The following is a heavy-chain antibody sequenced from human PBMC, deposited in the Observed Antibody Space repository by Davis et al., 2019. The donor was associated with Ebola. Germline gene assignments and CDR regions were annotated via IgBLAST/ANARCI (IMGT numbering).Heavy chain of an antibody. V-gene: IGHV3-23*01. CDR2: ISGTGSST. CDR1: RFTFGSYA. CDR3: ATLYYGMDV. J-gene: IGHJ6*02. Sequence: PGGSLRLSCAASRFTFGSYAMSWVRQAPGKGLEWVSAISGTGSSTYYADSVKGRFTISRDNSKNTLYLQMNSLRAEDTAVYYCATLYYGMDVWGQGTTVTVSS.